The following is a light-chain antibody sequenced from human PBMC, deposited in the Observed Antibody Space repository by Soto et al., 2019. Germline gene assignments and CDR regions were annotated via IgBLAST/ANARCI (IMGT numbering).Light chain of an antibody. Sequence: EIVLTQSPGTLSLSPGERATLSCSASQSVSSSYLAWYQQNPGRAPRPLIYGASSRSTGIPDRFSGSGSGTNFTLTISRLEPEDFAVYYCQQYGSSPPWTFGQGTKVEIK. CDR1: QSVSSSY. CDR2: GAS. CDR3: QQYGSSPPWT. V-gene: IGKV3-20*01. J-gene: IGKJ1*01.